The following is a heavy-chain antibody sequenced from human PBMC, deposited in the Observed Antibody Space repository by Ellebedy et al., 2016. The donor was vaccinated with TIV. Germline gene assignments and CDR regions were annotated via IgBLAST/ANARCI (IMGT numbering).Heavy chain of an antibody. J-gene: IGHJ3*02. CDR2: ISWDSVTI. Sequence: SLKISCAAPGFTFENYTMHWVRQAPGKGLEWVSGISWDSVTIGCADSVKGRFSMSRDNAKNSLYLQMNSLRVEDTALYYCASSGVTGLDAFDIWGQGTVVTVSS. V-gene: IGHV3-9*01. D-gene: IGHD5-18*01. CDR1: GFTFENYT. CDR3: ASSGVTGLDAFDI.